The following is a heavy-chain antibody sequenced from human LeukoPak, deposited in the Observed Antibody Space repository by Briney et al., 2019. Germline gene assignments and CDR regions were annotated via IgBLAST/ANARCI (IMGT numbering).Heavy chain of an antibody. CDR2: IYYSGST. J-gene: IGHJ4*02. Sequence: MASETLSLTCTVSGGSISSYYWSWIRQPPGKGLEWIGYIYYSGSTNYNPSLKSRVTISVDTSKNQFSLKLSSVTAADTAVYYCAREGYSRGVDYWGQGTLVTVSS. V-gene: IGHV4-59*01. CDR3: AREGYSRGVDY. D-gene: IGHD6-13*01. CDR1: GGSISSYY.